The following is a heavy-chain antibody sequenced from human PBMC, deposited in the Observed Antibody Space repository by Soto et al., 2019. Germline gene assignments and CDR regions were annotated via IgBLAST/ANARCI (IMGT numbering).Heavy chain of an antibody. V-gene: IGHV4-59*01. CDR3: ARVYSSAYPHYFDY. CDR2: IYYTGST. J-gene: IGHJ4*02. D-gene: IGHD3-22*01. CDR1: GGSISTYY. Sequence: PSETLSLTCTVSGGSISTYYWSWIRQPPGKGLEWIGYIYYTGSTNYNPSLKSRVTISVDTSKNQFSLKLSSVTAADTAVYYCARVYSSAYPHYFDYWGQGTLVTVSS.